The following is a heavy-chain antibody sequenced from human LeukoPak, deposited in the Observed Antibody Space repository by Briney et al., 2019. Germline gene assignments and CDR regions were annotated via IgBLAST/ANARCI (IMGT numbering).Heavy chain of an antibody. Sequence: SETLSLTCTVSGDSISSYYWNWIRQPPGKGLEWIAYIYYSGTTNYNPSLKSRVTISVDTSKNQFSLKLSSVTAADTAVYYCARDQYGDYDFDYWGQGTLVTVSS. CDR1: GDSISSYY. D-gene: IGHD4-17*01. CDR3: ARDQYGDYDFDY. J-gene: IGHJ4*02. CDR2: IYYSGTT. V-gene: IGHV4-59*01.